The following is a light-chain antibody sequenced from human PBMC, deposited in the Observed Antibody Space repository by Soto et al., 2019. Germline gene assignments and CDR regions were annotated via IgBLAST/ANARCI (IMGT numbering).Light chain of an antibody. J-gene: IGKJ3*01. CDR2: GAS. CDR1: QSVPSTY. CDR3: QQYGSSPPFT. V-gene: IGKV3-20*01. Sequence: EIVLTQYPGTLSLSPGERATLSCRASQSVPSTYLAWYKQRPGQAPRLLIYGASTGAPGIPDRFSGSGSGTDFTLAVSGLEPEDCAVYFCQQYGSSPPFTFGPGTKVDIK.